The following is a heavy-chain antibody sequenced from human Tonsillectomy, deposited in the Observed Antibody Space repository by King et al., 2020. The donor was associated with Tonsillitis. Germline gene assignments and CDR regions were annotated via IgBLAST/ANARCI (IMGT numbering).Heavy chain of an antibody. V-gene: IGHV4-59*08. D-gene: IGHD3-10*01. CDR2: IYYSGST. CDR1: GGSLSSYY. Sequence: VQLQESGPGLVKPSETLSLTCTVSGGSLSSYYWSWIRQPPGKGLEWIGYIYYSGSTNYNPPPKSRVTISVDTSKNQFSLNLSSVSAADTAVYYCASTRSGRSYYYYMDVWGKGTTVTVSS. J-gene: IGHJ6*03. CDR3: ASTRSGRSYYYYMDV.